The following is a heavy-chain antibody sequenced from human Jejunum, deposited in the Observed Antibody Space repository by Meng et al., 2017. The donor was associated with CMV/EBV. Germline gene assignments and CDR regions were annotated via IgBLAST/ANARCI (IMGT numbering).Heavy chain of an antibody. Sequence: GFTFSDYFMSWIRQAPGKVLEWVSYISSSGRTIYYADSVKGRFTISRDNAKNSLYLQMNSLRAEDTAVYYCAGVPLPTFFYYSMDVWGQGTTVTVSS. J-gene: IGHJ6*02. CDR3: AGVPLPTFFYYSMDV. CDR1: GFTFSDYF. CDR2: ISSSGRTI. V-gene: IGHV3-11*01.